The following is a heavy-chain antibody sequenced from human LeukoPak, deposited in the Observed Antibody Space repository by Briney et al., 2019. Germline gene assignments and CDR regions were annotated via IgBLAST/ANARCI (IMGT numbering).Heavy chain of an antibody. CDR3: ARVVDILSGYYYYYMDV. J-gene: IGHJ6*03. V-gene: IGHV3-20*01. CDR2: INWDGGST. Sequence: GGSLRLSCVASGFTFSSYWMSWVRQAPGKGLEWVSGINWDGGSTGYADSVKGRFTISRDNAKNSLYLQMNTLRAEDTALYHCARVVDILSGYYYYYMDVWGKGTTVTISS. CDR1: GFTFSSYW. D-gene: IGHD3-9*01.